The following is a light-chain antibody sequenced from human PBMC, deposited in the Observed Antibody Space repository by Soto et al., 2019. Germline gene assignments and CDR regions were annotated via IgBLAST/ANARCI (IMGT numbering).Light chain of an antibody. CDR2: DAS. V-gene: IGKV3-11*01. J-gene: IGKJ5*01. Sequence: EKVMTQSPATLSVSPGERATLSGSASQSVSSYLAWYQQKPGQAPRLLIYDASNRATGIPARFSGSGSGTDFTLTISSLEPEDFAVYYCQQRSNWPRSITFGQGTRLEIK. CDR1: QSVSSY. CDR3: QQRSNWPRSIT.